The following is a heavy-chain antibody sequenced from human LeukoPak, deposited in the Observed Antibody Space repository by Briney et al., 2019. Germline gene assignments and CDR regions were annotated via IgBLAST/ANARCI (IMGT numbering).Heavy chain of an antibody. Sequence: PGGSLRLSCAASGFTFSNFAMFWVRQPPGKGLEWVAVIWYDGSNKYYADSVKGRFTISRDNSKNTAYLQMNSLRAEDTAVYYCARDLKLWSNTQSYWGQGTLVTVSS. D-gene: IGHD3-16*01. CDR2: IWYDGSNK. CDR1: GFTFSNFA. V-gene: IGHV3-33*01. CDR3: ARDLKLWSNTQSY. J-gene: IGHJ4*02.